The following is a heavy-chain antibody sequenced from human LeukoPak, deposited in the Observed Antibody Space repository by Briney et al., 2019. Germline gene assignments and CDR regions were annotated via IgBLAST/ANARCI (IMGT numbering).Heavy chain of an antibody. CDR2: IDSSGTYT. D-gene: IGHD4-17*01. CDR3: AKISTVTENFDH. V-gene: IGHV3-23*05. CDR1: GFAFGNYA. J-gene: IGHJ4*02. Sequence: PGGSLRLSCAASGFAFGNYAMGWVRQAPGKGLEWVSSIDSSGTYTPSAESVKGRFTISRDNSENTMYLQLNSLRAEDTAVYSSAKISTVTENFDHWGQGTLVTVSS.